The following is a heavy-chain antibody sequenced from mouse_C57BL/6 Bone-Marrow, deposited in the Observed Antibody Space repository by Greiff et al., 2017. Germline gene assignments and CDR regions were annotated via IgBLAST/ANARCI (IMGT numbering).Heavy chain of an antibody. D-gene: IGHD2-1*01. CDR2: IDPENGDT. Sequence: VQLQQSGAELVRPGASVKLSCTASGFNFKDDYMHWVKQRPEQGLEWIGWIDPENGDTEYASKFQGKATITADTSSNTAYLQLSSLTSEDTAVYYCTSNLDWYFDVGGTGTTVTVSA. V-gene: IGHV14-4*01. CDR3: TSNLDWYFDV. J-gene: IGHJ1*03. CDR1: GFNFKDDY.